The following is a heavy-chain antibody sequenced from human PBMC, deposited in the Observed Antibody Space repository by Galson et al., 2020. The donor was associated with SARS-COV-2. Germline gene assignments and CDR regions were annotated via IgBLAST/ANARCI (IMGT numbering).Heavy chain of an antibody. CDR3: ARGLGGSYYGADY. J-gene: IGHJ4*02. CDR2: ISYDGSNK. CDR1: GFTFSSYA. Sequence: GGSLRLSCAASGFTFSSYAMHWVRQAPGKGLEWVAVISYDGSNKYYADSVKGRFTISRDNSKNTLYLQINSLRAEDTAVYYCARGLGGSYYGADYWGQGTLVTVSS. D-gene: IGHD1-26*01. V-gene: IGHV3-30*04.